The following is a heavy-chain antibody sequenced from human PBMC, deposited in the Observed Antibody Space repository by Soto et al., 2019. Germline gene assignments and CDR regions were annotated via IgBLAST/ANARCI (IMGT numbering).Heavy chain of an antibody. CDR1: GYSFTSYW. V-gene: IGHV5-51*01. CDR3: ASPYGSGSYYNADDAFDI. CDR2: IYPGDSDT. Sequence: GESLKISCKGSGYSFTSYWIGWVRQMPGKGLEWMEIIYPGDSDTRYSPSFQGQVTISADKSISTAYLQWSSLKASDTAMYYCASPYGSGSYYNADDAFDIWGQGTMVTVSS. J-gene: IGHJ3*02. D-gene: IGHD3-10*01.